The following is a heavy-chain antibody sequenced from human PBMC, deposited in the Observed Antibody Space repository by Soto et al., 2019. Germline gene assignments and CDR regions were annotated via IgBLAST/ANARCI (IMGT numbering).Heavy chain of an antibody. J-gene: IGHJ6*02. D-gene: IGHD3-16*01. CDR3: ARDPPELGIVKYFWDYYGMDV. V-gene: IGHV3-11*01. CDR1: GFTFGDYY. Sequence: GGSLRLSCAASGFTFGDYYMSWIRQAPGKGLEWVSYISSSGSTIYYADSVKGRFTISRDNAKNSLYLQMNSLRAEDTAVYYCARDPPELGIVKYFWDYYGMDVWGQGTTVTVSS. CDR2: ISSSGSTI.